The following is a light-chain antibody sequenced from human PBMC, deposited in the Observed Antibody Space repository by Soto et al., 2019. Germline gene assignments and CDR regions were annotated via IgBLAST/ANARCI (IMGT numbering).Light chain of an antibody. V-gene: IGKV3-20*01. CDR3: QQTFSNLLS. CDR2: GAT. J-gene: IGKJ4*01. Sequence: EIVLTQSPGTLSLSPGERATLSCRASQSVRRNYLAWYRQKPGQAPRLLIYGATSRATGIPDRFSGSGSGTDFTLTISSLQPEDVATYYCQQTFSNLLSFGGGTKVEIK. CDR1: QSVRRNY.